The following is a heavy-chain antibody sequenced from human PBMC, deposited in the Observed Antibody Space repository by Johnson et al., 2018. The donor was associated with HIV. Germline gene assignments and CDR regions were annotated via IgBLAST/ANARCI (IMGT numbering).Heavy chain of an antibody. D-gene: IGHD1-26*01. Sequence: EVQLVESGGGLVQPGGSLRLSCAVPGYSVTGYNMNWVRQAPVKGLEWVSVIYTGSDSTSYQDSVKARFTISRDSSQNAVYLQMSSLRAEDTAVYYCAKDRSGSAGAFDIWGQGTMVTVSS. CDR1: GYSVTGYN. V-gene: IGHV3-66*01. CDR2: IYTGSDST. J-gene: IGHJ3*02. CDR3: AKDRSGSAGAFDI.